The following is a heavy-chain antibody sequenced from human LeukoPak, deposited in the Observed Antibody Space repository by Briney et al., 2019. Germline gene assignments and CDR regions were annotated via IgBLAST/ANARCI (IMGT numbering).Heavy chain of an antibody. CDR2: IIPIFGTA. Sequence: GASVNVSCKSSGGTFSSYAISWVRQPPGQGLEWMGGIIPIFGTANYAQKFQGRVTITTDESTSTAYMELSSLRSEDTAAYYCARGPPLGQPDYWGQGTLVTVSS. J-gene: IGHJ4*02. CDR3: ARGPPLGQPDY. D-gene: IGHD3-16*01. V-gene: IGHV1-69*05. CDR1: GGTFSSYA.